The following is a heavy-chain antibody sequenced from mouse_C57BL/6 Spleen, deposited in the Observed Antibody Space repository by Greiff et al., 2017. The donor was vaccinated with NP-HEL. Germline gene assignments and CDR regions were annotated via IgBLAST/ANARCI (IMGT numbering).Heavy chain of an antibody. CDR2: INPSNGGT. CDR1: GYTFTSYW. CDR3: ARDGNHLYYFDY. J-gene: IGHJ2*01. Sequence: VQLQQPGTELVKPGASVKLSCKASGYTFTSYWMHWVKQRPGQGLEWIGNINPSNGGTNYNEKFKSKATLTVDKSSSTAYMKLSSLTSEDSAVYYCARDGNHLYYFDYWGQGTTLTVSS. D-gene: IGHD2-1*01. V-gene: IGHV1-53*01.